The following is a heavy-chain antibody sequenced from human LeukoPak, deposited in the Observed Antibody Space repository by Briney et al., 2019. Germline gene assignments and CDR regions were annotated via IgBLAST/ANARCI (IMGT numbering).Heavy chain of an antibody. Sequence: PGGSLRLSCEVSGFSFTSYSMTWVRQVPGKGLEWIAYITATSTTFYYADSVKGRFTISRDNARNSLYLQTNSLTVEDTAVYYCARSLSGYDPLSAFWGHGTRVTVS. CDR1: GFSFTSYS. V-gene: IGHV3-48*01. CDR2: ITATSTTF. CDR3: ARSLSGYDPLSAF. D-gene: IGHD5-12*01. J-gene: IGHJ4*01.